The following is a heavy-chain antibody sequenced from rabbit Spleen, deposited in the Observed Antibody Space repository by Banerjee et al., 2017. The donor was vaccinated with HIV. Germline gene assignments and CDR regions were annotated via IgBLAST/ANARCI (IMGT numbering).Heavy chain of an antibody. J-gene: IGHJ6*01. CDR1: GLDFSNNYW. CDR2: IDVTKSVVT. CDR3: ARDLPGVIGWNFGW. D-gene: IGHD4-1*01. V-gene: IGHV1S45*01. Sequence: QEQLEESGGGLVKPEGSLTLTCKASGLDFSNNYWICWVRQAPGKGLEWIGCIDVTKSVVTYYETWAKGRFTISKVSSTTVTLQMTSLTAADTATYFCARDLPGVIGWNFGWWGPGTLVTVS.